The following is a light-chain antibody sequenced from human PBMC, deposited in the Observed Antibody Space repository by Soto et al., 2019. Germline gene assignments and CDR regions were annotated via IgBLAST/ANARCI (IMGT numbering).Light chain of an antibody. CDR1: NIGSKS. V-gene: IGLV3-21*02. Sequence: SYELTQPPSVSVAPGQTARITCGGSNIGSKSVHWYQQKPGQAPMMVVCANSDRPSGIPERFSGSNSANTATLTISRVEAGDEADYYCHVWERGSAQDVFGTGTKLTVL. J-gene: IGLJ1*01. CDR2: ANS. CDR3: HVWERGSAQDV.